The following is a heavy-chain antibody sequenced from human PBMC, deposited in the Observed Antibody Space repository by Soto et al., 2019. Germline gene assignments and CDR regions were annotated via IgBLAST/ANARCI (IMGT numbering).Heavy chain of an antibody. D-gene: IGHD2-15*01. CDR2: IFYSGSA. V-gene: IGHV4-39*01. CDR3: ARQAGGARHYYGMDV. CDR1: GGSISSNSYF. Sequence: SSETLSLTCTVSGGSISSNSYFWGWIRQPPGKGLEWIANIFYSGSAYYNPSLKSRITISVDTSKNQFSLRLSSVTAADTAVYYCARQAGGARHYYGMDVWGQGTTVTVSS. J-gene: IGHJ6*02.